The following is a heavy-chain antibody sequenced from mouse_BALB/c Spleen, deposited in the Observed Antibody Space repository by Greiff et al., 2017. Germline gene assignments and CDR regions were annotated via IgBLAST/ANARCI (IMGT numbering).Heavy chain of an antibody. CDR1: GYTFTSYT. J-gene: IGHJ1*01. CDR2: INPSSGYT. CDR3: ARGGGSWYFDV. D-gene: IGHD1-1*02. Sequence: VQLQQSAAELARPGASVKMSCKASGYTFTSYTMHWVKQRPGQGLEWIGYINPSSGYTEYNQKFKDKTTLTADKSSSTAYMQLSSLTSEDSAVYYCARGGGSWYFDVWGAGTTVTVSS. V-gene: IGHV1-4*02.